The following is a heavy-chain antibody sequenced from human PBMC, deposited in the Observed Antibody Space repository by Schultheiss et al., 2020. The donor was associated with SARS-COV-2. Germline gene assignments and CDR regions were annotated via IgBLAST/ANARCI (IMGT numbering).Heavy chain of an antibody. V-gene: IGHV3-30-3*01. Sequence: GESLKISCAASGFTFSNYAMNWVRQAPGKGLEWVALISYDGGNKYYADSVKGRFTISRDNSKNTLYLQMNGLRAEDTAVYYCAKDHDPIAVAGTTDYWGQGTLVTVSS. J-gene: IGHJ4*02. CDR3: AKDHDPIAVAGTTDY. CDR2: ISYDGGNK. CDR1: GFTFSNYA. D-gene: IGHD6-19*01.